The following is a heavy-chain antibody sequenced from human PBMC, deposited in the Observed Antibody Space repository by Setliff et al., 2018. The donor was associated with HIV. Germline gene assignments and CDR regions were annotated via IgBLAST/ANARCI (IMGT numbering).Heavy chain of an antibody. CDR3: MYGGRTATTH. D-gene: IGHD4-17*01. V-gene: IGHV3-11*04. CDR2: ITNTGSST. CDR1: GSTFSDYY. Sequence: GESLKISCAASGSTFSDYYLNWSRLAPGKGLEWISHITNTGSSTNYADSVKGRFTISRDNAKYSLYLRMNTLRVEDTAVYYCMYGGRTATTHWGQGTLVTVSS. J-gene: IGHJ4*02.